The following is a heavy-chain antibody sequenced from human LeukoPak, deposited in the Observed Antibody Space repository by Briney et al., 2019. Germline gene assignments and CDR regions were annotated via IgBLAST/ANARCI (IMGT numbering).Heavy chain of an antibody. J-gene: IGHJ3*02. V-gene: IGHV4-59*01. CDR3: VRDCGGDCNDAFDI. CDR2: IYYSGST. D-gene: IGHD2-21*01. Sequence: KPSETLSLTCTVSGGSISSYYWSWIRQPPGKGLEWIGYIYYSGSTNYNPSLKSRVTISVDTSKNQFSLKLSSVTAADTAVYYCVRDCGGDCNDAFDIWGQGTMVTVSS. CDR1: GGSISSYY.